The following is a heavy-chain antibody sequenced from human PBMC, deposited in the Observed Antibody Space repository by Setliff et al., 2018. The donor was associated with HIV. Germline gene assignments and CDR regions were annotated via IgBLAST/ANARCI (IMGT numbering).Heavy chain of an antibody. V-gene: IGHV4-4*09. CDR1: GDSIIDSY. CDR3: ARLSVVIHDTFDV. Sequence: SETLSLTCTVSGDSIIDSYWSWVRQPPGKGLEWIGYIHSTGRTNYSPSIKSRVTTSVDTSKNHFSLRLRPVTAADTAVYYCARLSVVIHDTFDVWGHGTMVAVSS. CDR2: IHSTGRT. D-gene: IGHD3-22*01. J-gene: IGHJ3*01.